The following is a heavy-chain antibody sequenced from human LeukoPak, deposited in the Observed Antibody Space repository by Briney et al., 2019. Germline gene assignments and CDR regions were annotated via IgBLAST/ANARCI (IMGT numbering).Heavy chain of an antibody. CDR3: AREDMYYDFWSGYGGFDY. D-gene: IGHD3-3*01. CDR1: GETFSDYY. V-gene: IGHV4-59*12. J-gene: IGHJ4*02. CDR2: IYYSGST. Sequence: SETLSLTCAGSGETFSDYYWNWIRQPPGKGLEWIGYIYYSGSTYYNPSLKSRVTISVDTSKNQFSLKLSSVTAADTAVYYCAREDMYYDFWSGYGGFDYWGQGTLVTVSS.